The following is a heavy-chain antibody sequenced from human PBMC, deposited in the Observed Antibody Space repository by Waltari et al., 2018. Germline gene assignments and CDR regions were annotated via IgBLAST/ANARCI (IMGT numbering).Heavy chain of an antibody. D-gene: IGHD5-12*01. V-gene: IGHV4-39*01. J-gene: IGHJ3*01. CDR2: ISYNGAT. CDR3: ATYIGASLGTAAFDV. Sequence: QLQLQESGPGLVTPSETLSLTCSVSVVSITTTRHYWGWFRQPPGQGLEWIGTISYNGATYSSPSLRSRVTIFRDTSKNQLSLKLGSVTAADTAFYYCATYIGASLGTAAFDVWGQGTMVTVSS. CDR1: VVSITTTRHY.